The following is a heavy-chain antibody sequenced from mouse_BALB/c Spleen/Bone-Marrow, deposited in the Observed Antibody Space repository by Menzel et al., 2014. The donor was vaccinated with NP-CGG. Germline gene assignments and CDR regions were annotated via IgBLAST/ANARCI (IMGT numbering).Heavy chain of an antibody. CDR1: GYTFSSYW. CDR2: ILPGRGST. CDR3: ARWDTTAMDY. Sequence: QVQLQQPGAELMKPGASVKISCKATGYTFSSYWIEWVKQRPGHGLGWIGEILPGRGSTNYNEKFKGKATFTSDTSSNTAYMQLSSLTSEDSAVYYCARWDTTAMDYWGQGTSVTVSS. V-gene: IGHV1-9*01. J-gene: IGHJ4*01. D-gene: IGHD1-1*01.